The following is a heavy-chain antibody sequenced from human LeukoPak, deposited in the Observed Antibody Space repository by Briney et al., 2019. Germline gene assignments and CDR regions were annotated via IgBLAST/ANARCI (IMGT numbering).Heavy chain of an antibody. D-gene: IGHD3-9*01. Sequence: SESLSLTCPLSGGSITGSNYYCGWVRQPPGKGLEWIGTIYYSGSTYYNSSLKTRVTISVDTSKNQFSLKLSTVTAADTAVYYCASSYYDTLTGYSLNFYDIWGQGTMVTVSS. CDR1: GGSITGSNYY. CDR3: ASSYYDTLTGYSLNFYDI. J-gene: IGHJ3*02. V-gene: IGHV4-39*07. CDR2: IYYSGST.